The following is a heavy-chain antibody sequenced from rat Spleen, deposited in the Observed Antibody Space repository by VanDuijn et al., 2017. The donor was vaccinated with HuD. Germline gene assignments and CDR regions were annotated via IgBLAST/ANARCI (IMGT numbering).Heavy chain of an antibody. J-gene: IGHJ2*01. CDR1: GFTFSSFA. D-gene: IGHD1-11*01. CDR3: ARREYGGFFGYFDY. V-gene: IGHV5-7*01. Sequence: EVQLVESGGGLVQPGRSLKLSCAASGFTFSSFAMAWVRQAPKKGLEWVATISYDGTTTSYRDSVKGRFTVSRDNAKSTLYLQMDSLRSEDTATYYCARREYGGFFGYFDYWGQGVMVTVSS. CDR2: ISYDGTTT.